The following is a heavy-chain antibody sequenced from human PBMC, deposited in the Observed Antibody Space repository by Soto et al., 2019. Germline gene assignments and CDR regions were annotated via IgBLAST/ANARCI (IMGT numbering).Heavy chain of an antibody. V-gene: IGHV4-39*01. CDR3: ARLTTGEAFDI. J-gene: IGHJ3*02. D-gene: IGHD3-16*01. CDR1: GGSISSSSYY. Sequence: PSETLSLTCTVSGGSISSSSYYWGWIRQPPGKGLEWIGSIYYSGSTYYNPSLKSRVTISVDTSKNQFSLKLSSVTAADTAVYYCARLTTGEAFDIWGQGTMVIVSS. CDR2: IYYSGST.